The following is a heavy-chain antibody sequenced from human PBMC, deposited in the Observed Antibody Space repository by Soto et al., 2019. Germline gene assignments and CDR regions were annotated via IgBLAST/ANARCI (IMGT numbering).Heavy chain of an antibody. CDR3: ARDQESSFDP. Sequence: XTVNVACRASGCPFSGYYMDLVRQAPGQGLEWMGWINPNSGGTNYAQKFQGRVTMTRDTSISTAYMELSRLRSDDTAVYYCARDQESSFDPWGQGTLVTVSS. CDR2: INPNSGGT. CDR1: GCPFSGYY. D-gene: IGHD3-10*01. V-gene: IGHV1-2*02. J-gene: IGHJ5*02.